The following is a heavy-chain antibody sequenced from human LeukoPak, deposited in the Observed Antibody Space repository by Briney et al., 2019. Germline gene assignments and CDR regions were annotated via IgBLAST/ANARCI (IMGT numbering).Heavy chain of an antibody. V-gene: IGHV1-18*01. CDR3: ARVTAVAGNNWFDP. CDR1: GYTFTSYG. Sequence: GATVKVCCKASGYTFTSYGISWVRQAPGQGLEWMGWISAYNGNTNYAQKLQGRVTMTTDTSTSTAYMELRSLRSDDTAVYYCARVTAVAGNNWFDPWGQGTLVTVSS. CDR2: ISAYNGNT. J-gene: IGHJ5*02. D-gene: IGHD6-19*01.